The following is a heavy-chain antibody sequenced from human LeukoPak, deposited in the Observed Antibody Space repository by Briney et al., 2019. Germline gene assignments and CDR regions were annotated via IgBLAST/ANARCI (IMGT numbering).Heavy chain of an antibody. CDR2: IYYDGSA. D-gene: IGHD3-22*01. CDR3: ARHGGPYYYDSSGYYDN. V-gene: IGHV4-39*01. Sequence: PSETLSLTCTVSGGSITSSSHYWGWIRQPPGQGLQWIGLIYYDGSAYYNLSLKSRLTISIDTSKSQFSLQVSSVTAADTAVYYCARHGGPYYYDSSGYYDNWGEGTLVTVSS. J-gene: IGHJ4*02. CDR1: GGSITSSSHY.